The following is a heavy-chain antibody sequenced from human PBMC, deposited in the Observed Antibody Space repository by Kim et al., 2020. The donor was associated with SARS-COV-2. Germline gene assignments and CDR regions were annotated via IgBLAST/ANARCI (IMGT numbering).Heavy chain of an antibody. Sequence: SETLSLTCTASGGSINNNYRTWIRQPPGKGLEWIGHIYHSGTTNYNSSLKSRVTISADSSTNDFSLRLTSVTAADTATYYCARLTAAGGALVADLWGQG. J-gene: IGHJ5*02. V-gene: IGHV4-59*12. CDR3: ARLTAAGGALVADL. CDR1: GGSINNNY. CDR2: IYHSGTT. D-gene: IGHD6-25*01.